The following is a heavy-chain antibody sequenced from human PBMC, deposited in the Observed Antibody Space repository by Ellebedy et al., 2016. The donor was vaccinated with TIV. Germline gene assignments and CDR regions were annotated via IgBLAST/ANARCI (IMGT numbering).Heavy chain of an antibody. CDR2: ISGSGVST. Sequence: GESLKISCVASGFTFRKYAMTWVRQAPGQGLEWVAAISGSGVSTYYADSVKGRFPISRDTSTSLLYLQMNSLRAGDTAIYYCAKFHGDYHPYYLDFWGQGTLVTVSS. CDR3: AKFHGDYHPYYLDF. J-gene: IGHJ4*02. V-gene: IGHV3-23*01. CDR1: GFTFRKYA. D-gene: IGHD4-17*01.